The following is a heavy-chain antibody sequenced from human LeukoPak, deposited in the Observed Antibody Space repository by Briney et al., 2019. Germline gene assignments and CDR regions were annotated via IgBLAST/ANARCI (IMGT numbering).Heavy chain of an antibody. CDR1: GFTFSNAW. CDR2: IKSKTDGGTT. CDR3: ATTMVTIFRGTGAFDI. V-gene: IGHV3-15*01. J-gene: IGHJ3*02. D-gene: IGHD3-9*01. Sequence: GGSLRLSCAASGFTFSNAWMSWVRQAPGKGLEWVGRIKSKTDGGTTDYAAPVKGRFTISRDDSKNTLYLQMNSLRAEDTAVYYCATTMVTIFRGTGAFDIWGQGAMVTVSS.